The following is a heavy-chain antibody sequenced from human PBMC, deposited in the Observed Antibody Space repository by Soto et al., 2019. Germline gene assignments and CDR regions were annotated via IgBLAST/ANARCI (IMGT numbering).Heavy chain of an antibody. CDR2: IYHSGST. D-gene: IGHD4-4*01. Sequence: QQQLQESGSGLVKPSQTLSLTCAVSGGSISSGGYSWSWIRQQPGKGLEWIGYIYHSGSTYYNPSLKSRVTKSLDRSKNQFSLKLSSVPAADTAVYYCARGMTTVTTIDYWGQGTLVTVSS. V-gene: IGHV4-30-2*01. CDR3: ARGMTTVTTIDY. J-gene: IGHJ4*02. CDR1: GGSISSGGYS.